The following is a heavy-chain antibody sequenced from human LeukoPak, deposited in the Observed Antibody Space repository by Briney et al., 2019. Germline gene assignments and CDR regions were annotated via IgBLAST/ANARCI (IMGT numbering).Heavy chain of an antibody. CDR1: GFTFSNAW. J-gene: IGHJ6*02. CDR2: IKSKTDGGTT. V-gene: IGHV3-15*01. Sequence: GGSLRLSCAASGFTFSNAWMSWVRQAPGKGLEWVVRIKSKTDGGTTDYAAPVKGRFPISRDDSKNTLYLQMNSLKTEDTAVYFCTAHSTTWPYYGMDVWGQGTTVTVSS. D-gene: IGHD6-13*01. CDR3: TAHSTTWPYYGMDV.